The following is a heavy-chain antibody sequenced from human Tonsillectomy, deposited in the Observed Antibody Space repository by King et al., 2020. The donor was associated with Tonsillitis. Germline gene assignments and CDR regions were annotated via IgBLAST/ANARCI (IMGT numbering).Heavy chain of an antibody. V-gene: IGHV3-43*02. D-gene: IGHD4-23*01. Sequence: VQLVESGGGVVQPGGSLRLSCAASGFTFDDYAMHWVRQAPGKGLEWVSLIIGNGGRTYYVDSLKGRFTISRYNSKNSLYMQMNSLRTDDTALYYCAKAPGRWLHYAFDIWGHGTMVTVSS. CDR1: GFTFDDYA. CDR3: AKAPGRWLHYAFDI. J-gene: IGHJ3*02. CDR2: IIGNGGRT.